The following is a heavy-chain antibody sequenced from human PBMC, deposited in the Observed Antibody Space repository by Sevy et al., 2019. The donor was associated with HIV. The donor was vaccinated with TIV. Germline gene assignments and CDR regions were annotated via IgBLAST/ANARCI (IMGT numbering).Heavy chain of an antibody. V-gene: IGHV3-49*03. CDR3: SRGLATADTPEYYFDS. Sequence: GGSLRLSCTASGFTFDDYAMSWFRQAPGKGLEWVAFITRNSYEAYGGTTEYAASVKGRFIISRDDSKSIAYLQMNSLKTEDTAVYYFSRGLATADTPEYYFDSWGQGTLVTVSS. CDR2: ITRNSYEAYGGTT. CDR1: GFTFDDYA. D-gene: IGHD5-12*01. J-gene: IGHJ4*02.